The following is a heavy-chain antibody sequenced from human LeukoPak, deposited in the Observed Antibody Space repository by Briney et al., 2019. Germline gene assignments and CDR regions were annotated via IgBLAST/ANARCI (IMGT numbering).Heavy chain of an antibody. J-gene: IGHJ4*02. V-gene: IGHV4-38-2*02. D-gene: IGHD3-22*01. CDR2: IYRDGDA. CDR3: ARRDDSSGYHKIFDY. Sequence: PSETLSLTCNVSYYSISRGHYWGWIRQPPGKWLEWIGSIYRDGDATYNPSLKSRVTTSVDTSKNQFYLKLSSLTAADTAVYYCARRDDSSGYHKIFDYWGPGTLVTVSS. CDR1: YYSISRGHY.